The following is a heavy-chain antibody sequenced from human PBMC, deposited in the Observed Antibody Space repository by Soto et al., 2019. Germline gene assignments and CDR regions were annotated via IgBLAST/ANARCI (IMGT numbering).Heavy chain of an antibody. CDR1: GGSLTSYP. J-gene: IGHJ4*02. Sequence: QMEQSGAEVRKPGSSVKVSCKPSGGSLTSYPMAWVRQAPGQGFEWMGGIIPIHGTTEYAQKFQGRVTITADESTNRATLELTGLTSEDSAVYYCARGWGLVSWGQGTLVTVSS. CDR2: IIPIHGTT. CDR3: ARGWGLVS. D-gene: IGHD3-16*01. V-gene: IGHV1-69*01.